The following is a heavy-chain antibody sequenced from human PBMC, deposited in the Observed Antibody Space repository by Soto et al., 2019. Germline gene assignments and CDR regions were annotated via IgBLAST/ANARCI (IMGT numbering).Heavy chain of an antibody. J-gene: IGHJ5*01. CDR2: IRSKAYGGTT. CDR1: GFVFSSYS. D-gene: IGHD2-2*02. V-gene: IGHV3-49*03. CDR3: TVYIVVVPAAIPQGFDS. Sequence: GGTLTLSCAVSGFVFSSYSMHLLRQAPGKGLEGVGFIRSKAYGGTTEYAASVKGRFTISRDDSKSIAYLQMNSLKTEDTAVYYCTVYIVVVPAAIPQGFDSWGQGTLVTDSS.